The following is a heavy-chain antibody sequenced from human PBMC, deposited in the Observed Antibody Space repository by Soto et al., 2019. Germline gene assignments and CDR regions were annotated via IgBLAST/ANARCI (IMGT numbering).Heavy chain of an antibody. V-gene: IGHV1-18*01. Sequence: ASVKVSCKASGYTFTSYGISWVRQAPGQGLEWMGWISAYNGNTNYAQKLQGRVTMTTDTSTSTAYMELRSLRSDDTAVYYCAREYYYDSSGYYEFDPWGQGTLVTVSS. CDR3: AREYYYDSSGYYEFDP. D-gene: IGHD3-22*01. CDR1: GYTFTSYG. CDR2: ISAYNGNT. J-gene: IGHJ5*02.